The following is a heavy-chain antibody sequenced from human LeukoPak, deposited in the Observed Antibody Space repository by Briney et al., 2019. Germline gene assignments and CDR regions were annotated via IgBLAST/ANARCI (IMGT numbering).Heavy chain of an antibody. D-gene: IGHD3-22*01. CDR2: IWYDGSNK. CDR3: ARGWAYYDTSGYYSKFDY. Sequence: PGRSLRLSCAASGFTFSSYGMHWVRQAPGKGLEWVAVIWYDGSNKYYADSVKGRFTISRDNSKNTLYLQMNSLRAEDTAVYYCARGWAYYDTSGYYSKFDYWGQGTLVTVSS. V-gene: IGHV3-33*01. CDR1: GFTFSSYG. J-gene: IGHJ4*02.